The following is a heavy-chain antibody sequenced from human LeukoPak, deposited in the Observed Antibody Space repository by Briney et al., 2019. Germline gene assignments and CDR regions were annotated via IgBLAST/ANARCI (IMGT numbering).Heavy chain of an antibody. D-gene: IGHD4-23*01. CDR1: GFTFSTYA. V-gene: IGHV3-23*01. J-gene: IGHJ4*02. Sequence: GGSLRLSCAASGFTFSTYAMSWVRQAPGKGLEWVSGISASGGSTYFADSVKGRFTISRDNSRNTLHLQMNSLRAEDTAIYYCARGYNFGGYWGQGTLVTVSS. CDR2: ISASGGST. CDR3: ARGYNFGGY.